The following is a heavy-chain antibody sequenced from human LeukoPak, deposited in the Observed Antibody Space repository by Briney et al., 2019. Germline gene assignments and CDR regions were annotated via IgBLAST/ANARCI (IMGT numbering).Heavy chain of an antibody. Sequence: ASVKVSCKASGYTFTGYYMHWVRQAPGQGLEWMGWINPDSGGTIYAQNFQGRVTMTRDTSISTAYMELSSLRSDDTAVYYCARDLGDTYGSVGDFDYWGQGTLVTVSS. D-gene: IGHD3-10*01. J-gene: IGHJ4*02. CDR2: INPDSGGT. CDR1: GYTFTGYY. V-gene: IGHV1-2*02. CDR3: ARDLGDTYGSVGDFDY.